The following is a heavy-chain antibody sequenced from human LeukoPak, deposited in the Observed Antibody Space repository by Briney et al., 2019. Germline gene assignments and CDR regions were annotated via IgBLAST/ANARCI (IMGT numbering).Heavy chain of an antibody. CDR1: GGSISSYY. Sequence: PSETLSLTCTVSGGSISSYYWNWIRQPPGKGLEWIGYIYYNGNTYYNPSLKSRVTMSVDMSKNQLSLKLSSVTAADTAVYYCAREGYYYDSSGYTPLDPWGQGTLVTVSS. J-gene: IGHJ5*02. D-gene: IGHD3-22*01. CDR2: IYYNGNT. CDR3: AREGYYYDSSGYTPLDP. V-gene: IGHV4-59*01.